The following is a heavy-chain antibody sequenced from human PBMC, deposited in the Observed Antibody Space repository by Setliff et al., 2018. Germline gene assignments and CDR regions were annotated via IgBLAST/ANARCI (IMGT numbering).Heavy chain of an antibody. Sequence: GSLRLSCAASGFTFDDYVMSWVRQAPGKGLEWVSDINRNGGRIGYADPVKGRFSISRENAMNSLYLQMNSLRADDTAVYYCARQRYYDTTGKAFDIWGQGTMVTVSS. CDR3: ARQRYYDTTGKAFDI. J-gene: IGHJ3*02. V-gene: IGHV3-20*04. CDR2: INRNGGRI. CDR1: GFTFDDYV. D-gene: IGHD3-22*01.